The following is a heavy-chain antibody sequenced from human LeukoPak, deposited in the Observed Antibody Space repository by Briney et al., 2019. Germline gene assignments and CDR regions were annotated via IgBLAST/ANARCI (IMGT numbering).Heavy chain of an antibody. Sequence: SETLSLTCTVSGGSISSYYWSWIRQPAGKGLEWIGRIYTSGSTNYNPSLKSRVTMSVDTSKNQFSLKLSSVTAADTAVYYCASEGYNWNSLGYYYYMDVWGKGTTVTVSS. CDR2: IYTSGST. V-gene: IGHV4-4*07. CDR1: GGSISSYY. J-gene: IGHJ6*03. D-gene: IGHD1-7*01. CDR3: ASEGYNWNSLGYYYYMDV.